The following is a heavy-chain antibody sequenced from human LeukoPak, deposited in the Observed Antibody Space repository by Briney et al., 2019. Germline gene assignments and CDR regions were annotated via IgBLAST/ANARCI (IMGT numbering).Heavy chain of an antibody. V-gene: IGHV3-53*05. CDR2: IHSGGST. Sequence: GGSLRPSCAAYGLTVSSKYMGWDSQARGKGLEWVAFIHSGGSTNYADSVKGRFSISRDNSKNTLYLQLNSLRAEDTAVYYCARVSADSRVWYAFYYWGQGILVTVSS. D-gene: IGHD6-19*01. CDR3: ARVSADSRVWYAFYY. CDR1: GLTVSSKY. J-gene: IGHJ4*02.